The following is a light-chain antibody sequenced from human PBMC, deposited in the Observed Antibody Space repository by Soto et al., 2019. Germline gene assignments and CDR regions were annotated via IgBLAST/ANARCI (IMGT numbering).Light chain of an antibody. CDR1: SSNIGSNS. Sequence: QSVLTQPPSASGTPGQRVAISCSRNSSNIGSNSVNWYQHLPGTAPKLLVYSNNRRPSGVPDRISGSKSGASASLAFSGLQSEDEAEYFCAAWDDSLNGWVFGGGTKLTVL. J-gene: IGLJ3*02. CDR3: AAWDDSLNGWV. V-gene: IGLV1-44*01. CDR2: SNN.